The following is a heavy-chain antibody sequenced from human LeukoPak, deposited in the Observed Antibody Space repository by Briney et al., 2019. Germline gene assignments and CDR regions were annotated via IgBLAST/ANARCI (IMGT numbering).Heavy chain of an antibody. J-gene: IGHJ4*02. Sequence: SETLSLTCSVSGGSFSVSGYYWGWMRQPPGKGLEWIGNIYYSGTTYYNPSLKSRVTISVDTSKNQFSLKLSSVTAADTAVYYCAREFATSGPGPDWGQGTLVTVSS. CDR3: AREFATSGPGPD. CDR1: GGSFSVSGYY. D-gene: IGHD3-10*01. V-gene: IGHV4-39*07. CDR2: IYYSGTT.